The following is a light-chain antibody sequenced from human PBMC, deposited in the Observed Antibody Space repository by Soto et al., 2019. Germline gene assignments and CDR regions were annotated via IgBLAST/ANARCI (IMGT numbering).Light chain of an antibody. J-gene: IGKJ1*01. Sequence: EIVLTQSPGTLSLSPGERATLSCRASQSVTSNYLAWYQQKPGQAARLLIYGADSRATGIPDRFSGSGSGTDFTLTISRLEPEDFAVYYCQQHGSSPRTFGQGTKVEIK. CDR3: QQHGSSPRT. CDR2: GAD. CDR1: QSVTSNY. V-gene: IGKV3-20*01.